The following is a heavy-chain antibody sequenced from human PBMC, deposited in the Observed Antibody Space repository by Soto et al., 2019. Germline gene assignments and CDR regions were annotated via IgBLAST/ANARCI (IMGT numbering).Heavy chain of an antibody. CDR1: RYTFTDYA. Sequence: ASVKVSCKTSRYTFTDYAIHWVRQAPGQTLEWLGWIATGNGNTRFSQKFQGRVTITRDTSATTAYMELTSLRSEDTAVYYCAKGSRMWTPDYWGQGTLVTVSS. D-gene: IGHD2-21*01. CDR3: AKGSRMWTPDY. J-gene: IGHJ4*02. V-gene: IGHV1-3*04. CDR2: IATGNGNT.